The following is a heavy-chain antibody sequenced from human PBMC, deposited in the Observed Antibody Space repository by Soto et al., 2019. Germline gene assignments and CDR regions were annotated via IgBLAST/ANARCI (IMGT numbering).Heavy chain of an antibody. V-gene: IGHV1-69*02. Sequence: SVKVSCKASGGTFSSYTISWVRQAPGQGLEWMGRIIPILGIANYAQKFQGRVTITADKSTSTAYMELSSLRSEDTAVYYCARGAAFYDILTGYYYDYWGQGTLVTVS. J-gene: IGHJ4*02. CDR1: GGTFSSYT. CDR3: ARGAAFYDILTGYYYDY. CDR2: IIPILGIA. D-gene: IGHD3-9*01.